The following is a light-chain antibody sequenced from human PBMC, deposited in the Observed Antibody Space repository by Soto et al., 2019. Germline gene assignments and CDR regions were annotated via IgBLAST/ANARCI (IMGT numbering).Light chain of an antibody. CDR2: DIN. V-gene: IGLV2-14*03. Sequence: QSVLTQPASVSGSPGQSITISCTGTSSDVGGYNYVSWYQQHPGKAPKLLIYDINTRPSGVSNRFSGSKSGNTASLTISWLQAEDEGDYYCGSFTIRSTLLFGGGTKLTVL. J-gene: IGLJ3*02. CDR1: SSDVGGYNY. CDR3: GSFTIRSTLL.